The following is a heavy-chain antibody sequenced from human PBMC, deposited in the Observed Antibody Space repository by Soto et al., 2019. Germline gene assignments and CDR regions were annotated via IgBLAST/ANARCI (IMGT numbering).Heavy chain of an antibody. V-gene: IGHV3-30-3*01. CDR2: ISYDGSNK. Sequence: GGSLRLSCAASGFTFSSYAMHWVRQAPGKGLEWVAVISYDGSNKYYADSVKGRFTISRDNSKNTLYLQMNSLRAEDTAVYYCARVTEPYDFWSGYYGMDVWGQGTTVTVSS. D-gene: IGHD3-3*01. CDR3: ARVTEPYDFWSGYYGMDV. J-gene: IGHJ6*02. CDR1: GFTFSSYA.